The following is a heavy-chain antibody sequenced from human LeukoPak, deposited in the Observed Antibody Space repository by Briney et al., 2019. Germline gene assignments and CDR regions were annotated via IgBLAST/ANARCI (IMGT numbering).Heavy chain of an antibody. CDR2: IHYSGST. CDR1: GGSISSSY. V-gene: IGHV4-59*01. J-gene: IGHJ3*02. D-gene: IGHD6-6*01. Sequence: PSETLSLTCTVSGGSISSSYWSWIRQPPGKGLEWIGYIHYSGSTNNNPSLKSRVTISVDTSKNQFSLKLSSVTAADTAVYYCARVSEYGTVDIWGQGTMVTVSS. CDR3: ARVSEYGTVDI.